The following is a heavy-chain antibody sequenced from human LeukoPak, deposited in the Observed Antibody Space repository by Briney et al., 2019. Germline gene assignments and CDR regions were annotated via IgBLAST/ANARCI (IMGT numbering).Heavy chain of an antibody. Sequence: PGGSLRLSCAASGFTFSSYGMSWVRQAPGKGLEWVSSISGSGDITYFADSVKGRFTISRDNSKNTLYLQMNSLRAEDTAVYYCAERLYANYFDYWGQGTLVTVSS. CDR2: ISGSGDIT. CDR3: AERLYANYFDY. V-gene: IGHV3-23*01. CDR1: GFTFSSYG. J-gene: IGHJ4*02. D-gene: IGHD2/OR15-2a*01.